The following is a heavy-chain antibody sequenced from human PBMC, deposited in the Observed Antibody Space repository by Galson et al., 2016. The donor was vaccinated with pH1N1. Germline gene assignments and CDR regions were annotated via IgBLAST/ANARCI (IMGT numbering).Heavy chain of an antibody. CDR3: VKLDSSGYYYGWFDS. CDR2: ISASGANT. J-gene: IGHJ5*01. Sequence: SLRLSCAASGFTFNIFAMSWVRQAPGKGPEWVSSISASGANTNYADPVKGRLTISRDNSRNTLYLQTNSLRAEDTAIYYCVKLDSSGYYYGWFDSWGQGTLVTVSS. D-gene: IGHD3-22*01. CDR1: GFTFNIFA. V-gene: IGHV3-23*01.